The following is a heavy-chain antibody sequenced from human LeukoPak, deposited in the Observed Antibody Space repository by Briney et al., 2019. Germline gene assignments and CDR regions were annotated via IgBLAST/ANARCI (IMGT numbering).Heavy chain of an antibody. V-gene: IGHV4-30-2*01. J-gene: IGHJ4*02. D-gene: IGHD3-10*01. CDR1: GGSISSGGYS. Sequence: SETLSLTCAVSGGSISSGGYSWSWLRQPPGKGLEWIGYIYHSESTYYNPSLKRRVTISVDRSKNQFSLKLSSVTAADTAVYYCARGPNPMVRGVTLFDYWGQGTLVTVS. CDR2: IYHSEST. CDR3: ARGPNPMVRGVTLFDY.